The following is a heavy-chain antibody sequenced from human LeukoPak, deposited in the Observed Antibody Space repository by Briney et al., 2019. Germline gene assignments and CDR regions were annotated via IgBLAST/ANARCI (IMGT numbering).Heavy chain of an antibody. CDR3: AKDYYDFWSGYPLYYYYYGMDV. D-gene: IGHD3-3*01. CDR2: ISGSGGST. V-gene: IGHV3-23*01. J-gene: IGHJ6*02. CDR1: GFTFSSYA. Sequence: GGSLRLSCAASGFTFSSYAMSWVRQAPGKGLEWVSAISGSGGSTYYADSVKGRFTIFRDNSKNTLYLQMNSLRAEDTAVYYCAKDYYDFWSGYPLYYYYYGMDVWGQGTTVTVSS.